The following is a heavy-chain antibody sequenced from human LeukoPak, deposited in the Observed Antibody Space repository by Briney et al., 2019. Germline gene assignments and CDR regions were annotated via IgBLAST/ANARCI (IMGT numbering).Heavy chain of an antibody. J-gene: IGHJ4*02. CDR3: ARAGGTSWADY. CDR1: GFTFRDYW. Sequence: GGSLRLSCEASGFTFRDYWMTWVRQAPGKGLEWVANVKQDGTEKFYVDSVKGRFTISRDNGKNSLYLQMNSLRVEDTAIYYWARAGGTSWADYWGQGTLVTVSS. V-gene: IGHV3-7*01. CDR2: VKQDGTEK. D-gene: IGHD6-13*01.